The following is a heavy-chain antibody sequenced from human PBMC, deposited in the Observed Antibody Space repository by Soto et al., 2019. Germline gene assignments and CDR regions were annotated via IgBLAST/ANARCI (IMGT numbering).Heavy chain of an antibody. J-gene: IGHJ4*02. CDR2: IYYSGST. V-gene: IGHV4-61*01. CDR3: ARVMAAAVNFDY. D-gene: IGHD6-13*01. Sequence: PSETLSLTCTVSGGSVSSGSYYWSWIRQPPGKGLEWIGYIYYSGSTNYNPSLKSRVTISVDTSKNQFSLKLSSVTAADTAVYYCARVMAAAVNFDYWGQGTLVTVS. CDR1: GGSVSSGSYY.